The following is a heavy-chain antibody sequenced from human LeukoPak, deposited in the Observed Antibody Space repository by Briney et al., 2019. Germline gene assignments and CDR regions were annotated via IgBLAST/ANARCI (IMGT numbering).Heavy chain of an antibody. CDR1: GFTFSSYG. V-gene: IGHV3-48*02. Sequence: GGSLRLSCAASGFTFSSYGXNWVXXAXGXGLEWVXYISSTSGTIYYADSVKGRFTISRDNAKTSLYLQMDSLRDEDTAVYYCARDLWGTSGYRFDYWGQGTLVTVSS. CDR3: ARDLWGTSGYRFDY. CDR2: ISSTSGTI. J-gene: IGHJ4*02. D-gene: IGHD3-22*01.